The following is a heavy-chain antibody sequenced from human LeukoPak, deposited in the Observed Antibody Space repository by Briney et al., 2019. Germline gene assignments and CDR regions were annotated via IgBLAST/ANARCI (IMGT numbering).Heavy chain of an antibody. Sequence: ASVKVSCKASGYTFTGYYMHWVRQAPGQGLEWMGWINPNSGGTNYAQKFQGRVTMTRDTSISTACMELSRLRSDDTAVYYCAKRQYCSGGSCYSPKFLYYYYGMDVWGQGTTVTVSS. CDR2: INPNSGGT. CDR1: GYTFTGYY. V-gene: IGHV1-2*02. CDR3: AKRQYCSGGSCYSPKFLYYYYGMDV. J-gene: IGHJ6*02. D-gene: IGHD2-15*01.